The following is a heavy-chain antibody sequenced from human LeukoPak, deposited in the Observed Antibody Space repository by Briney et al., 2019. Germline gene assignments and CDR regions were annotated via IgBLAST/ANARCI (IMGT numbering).Heavy chain of an antibody. J-gene: IGHJ6*02. CDR1: GFTFSSYA. CDR2: ISGSGSGT. D-gene: IGHD3-10*01. Sequence: GGSLRLSCAASGFTFSSYAMSWVRQAPGEGLQWVSGISGSGSGTYYADSVKGRFTISRDNSKNTLYLQMNSLRAEDTAVYYCAKGGEELLWFGETYYGMDVWGQGTTVTVSS. V-gene: IGHV3-23*01. CDR3: AKGGEELLWFGETYYGMDV.